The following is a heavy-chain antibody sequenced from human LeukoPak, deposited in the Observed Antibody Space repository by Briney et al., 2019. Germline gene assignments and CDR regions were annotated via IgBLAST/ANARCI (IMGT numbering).Heavy chain of an antibody. D-gene: IGHD2-21*01. CDR2: IHYSGRT. CDR1: GYSISSDYY. J-gene: IGHJ4*02. Sequence: SETQSLTCAVSGYSISSDYYWSWIRQPPGKGLEWVGSIHYSGRTYYNPSLKSRVTISVDTSKNQFSLKLSSVTAADTAVYYCARRLYNNVGFDYWGQGTLVTVSS. V-gene: IGHV4-38-2*01. CDR3: ARRLYNNVGFDY.